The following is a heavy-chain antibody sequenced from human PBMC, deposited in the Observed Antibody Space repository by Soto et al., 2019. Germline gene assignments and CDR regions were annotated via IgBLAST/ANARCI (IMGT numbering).Heavy chain of an antibody. V-gene: IGHV3-23*01. CDR3: AKDRLDTNSSSYGMDV. J-gene: IGHJ6*02. CDR1: GFTFSSYA. Sequence: HPGGSLRLSCGASGFTFSSYAMSWVRQAPGKGLAWVSGIRGSGGSTYYADSVKGRFTISRDNSKNTLFLEMNGLRAEDTAVYYCAKDRLDTNSSSYGMDVWGQGTTVTVSS. D-gene: IGHD5-18*01. CDR2: IRGSGGST.